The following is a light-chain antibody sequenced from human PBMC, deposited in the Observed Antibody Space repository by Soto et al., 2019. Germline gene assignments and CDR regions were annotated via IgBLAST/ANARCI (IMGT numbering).Light chain of an antibody. CDR1: SSDVGSYNL. CDR2: DAF. Sequence: QSALSQPASMSGSPGQSIAISCTGTSSDVGSYNLVSWYQQHPGKAPKLMIYDAFRRPSGVSDRFSGSRSGNTASLTISGLQSEDEADYYCCAYAGSNTYVFGTGTKVTVL. CDR3: CAYAGSNTYV. V-gene: IGLV2-23*01. J-gene: IGLJ1*01.